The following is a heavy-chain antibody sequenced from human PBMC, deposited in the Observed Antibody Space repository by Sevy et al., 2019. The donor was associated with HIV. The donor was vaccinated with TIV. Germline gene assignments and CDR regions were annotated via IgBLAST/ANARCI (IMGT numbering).Heavy chain of an antibody. D-gene: IGHD2-21*01. CDR2: VSGSGGST. V-gene: IGHV3-23*01. Sequence: GGSLRLSCAVSGFTFTSYAMNWVRQAPGTGLEWVSGVSGSGGSTYYADSVKGRFTISRDNSRNTVFLQVNSLRAEDTAVYYCAKESLDGYYWGQGTLVTVSS. CDR3: AKESLDGYY. J-gene: IGHJ4*02. CDR1: GFTFTSYA.